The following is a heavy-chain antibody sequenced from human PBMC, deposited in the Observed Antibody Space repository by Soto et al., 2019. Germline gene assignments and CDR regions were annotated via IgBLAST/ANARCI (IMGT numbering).Heavy chain of an antibody. CDR3: LGSSSIYYYYGMDV. D-gene: IGHD6-6*01. CDR2: IKSKTDGGTT. V-gene: IGHV3-15*01. Sequence: GGSLRLSCAASGFTFSNAWMSWVRQAPGKGLEWVGRIKSKTDGGTTDYAAPVKGRFTISRDDSKNTLYLQMNSLKTEDTAVYYCLGSSSIYYYYGMDVWGQGTTVTVSS. CDR1: GFTFSNAW. J-gene: IGHJ6*02.